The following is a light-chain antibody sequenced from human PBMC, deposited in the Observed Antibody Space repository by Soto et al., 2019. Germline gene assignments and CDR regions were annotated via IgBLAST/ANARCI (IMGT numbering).Light chain of an antibody. CDR1: QSISSY. J-gene: IGKJ1*01. CDR2: AAS. Sequence: DIQMTQSPSSLSASVGDRVTITCRASQSISSYLNWYQQKPGKAPKLLIYAASSLQSGVPSRFSGSGSGTEFTLTISRLQAEDFATYYCQQSDSTPRTCGQGTKVEIK. CDR3: QQSDSTPRT. V-gene: IGKV1-39*01.